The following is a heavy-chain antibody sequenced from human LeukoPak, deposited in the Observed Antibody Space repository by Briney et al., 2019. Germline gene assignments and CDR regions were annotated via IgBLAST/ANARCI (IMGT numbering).Heavy chain of an antibody. J-gene: IGHJ4*02. Sequence: PGGSLRLSCAASGFTFSTYWMHWVRQAPGKGLVWVARIKGDGSSTIYADSVKGRFTISRDNSKNTLYLQTSSLRAEDTAVYYSARASTTVPNLLDHWGRGTLVTVSS. CDR1: GFTFSTYW. CDR3: ARASTTVPNLLDH. CDR2: IKGDGSST. V-gene: IGHV3-74*01. D-gene: IGHD4-17*01.